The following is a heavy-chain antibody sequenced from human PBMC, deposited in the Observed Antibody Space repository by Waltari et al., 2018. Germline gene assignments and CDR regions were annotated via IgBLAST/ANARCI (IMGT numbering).Heavy chain of an antibody. Sequence: QVQLVQSGAEVKKPGSSVKVSCKASGGTFSSYAISWVRQAPGQGLEWMGGIIPSFGTANYAQKFQGRVTITADKSTSTAYMELSSLRSEDTAVYYCASVYYDILTGYYKPLHFDYWGQGTLVTVSS. CDR2: IIPSFGTA. V-gene: IGHV1-69*14. CDR1: GGTFSSYA. D-gene: IGHD3-9*01. J-gene: IGHJ4*02. CDR3: ASVYYDILTGYYKPLHFDY.